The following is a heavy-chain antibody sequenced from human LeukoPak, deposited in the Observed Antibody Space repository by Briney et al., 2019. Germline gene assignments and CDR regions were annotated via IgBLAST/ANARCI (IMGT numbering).Heavy chain of an antibody. CDR2: INPTGGST. CDR1: GYTFTSYY. CDR3: ARGHYSSPRASFDP. V-gene: IGHV1-46*01. Sequence: ASVKVSCKASGYTFTSYYMHWVRQAPGQGLEWTGLINPTGGSTGYAQKFQGRVTMTRDMSTSTDYMELSSLRSEDTAVYYCARGHYSSPRASFDPWGQGTLVTVSS. D-gene: IGHD6-13*01. J-gene: IGHJ5*02.